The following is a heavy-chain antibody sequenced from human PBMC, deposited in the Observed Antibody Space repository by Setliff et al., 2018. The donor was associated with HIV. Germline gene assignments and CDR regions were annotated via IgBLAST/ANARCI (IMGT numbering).Heavy chain of an antibody. J-gene: IGHJ4*02. D-gene: IGHD2-15*01. CDR3: AKEGYCSGGSCYSPNAFCDY. Sequence: GGSLRLSCAASGFTFSNYGMNWVRQAPGKGLEWVSAISGSGGSTYYADSVKGRFTISRDNSKNTLYLQMNSLRAEDTAVYYCAKEGYCSGGSCYSPNAFCDYWGQGTLVTVSS. V-gene: IGHV3-23*01. CDR2: ISGSGGST. CDR1: GFTFSNYG.